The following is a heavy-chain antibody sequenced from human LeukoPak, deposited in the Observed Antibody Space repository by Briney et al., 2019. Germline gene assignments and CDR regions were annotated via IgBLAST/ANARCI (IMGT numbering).Heavy chain of an antibody. CDR1: GFTFSSYA. CDR2: ISGSGGST. D-gene: IGHD3-22*01. J-gene: IGHJ3*02. V-gene: IGHV3-23*01. CDR3: AKVEGDDSSGQLPDAFDI. Sequence: GGSLRLSCAASGFTFSSYAMSWVRQAPGKGLEWVSAISGSGGSTYYADSVKGRFTISRDNSKNTLYLQMNSLRAEDTAVYYCAKVEGDDSSGQLPDAFDIWGQGTMVTVSS.